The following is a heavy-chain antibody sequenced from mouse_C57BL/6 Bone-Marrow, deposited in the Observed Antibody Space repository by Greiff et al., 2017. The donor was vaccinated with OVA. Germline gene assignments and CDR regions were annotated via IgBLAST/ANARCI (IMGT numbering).Heavy chain of an antibody. CDR3: ARGGTTVRGFDY. V-gene: IGHV3-6*01. CDR1: GYSITSGYS. J-gene: IGHJ2*01. Sequence: EVKLQESGPGLVKPSQSLSLTCSVTGYSITSGYSWNWIRQFPGNKLEWMGYISYDGSNNYNPSLKNRISITRDTSKNQFFLKLNSVTTEDTATYYCARGGTTVRGFDYWGQGTTLTVSS. D-gene: IGHD1-1*01. CDR2: ISYDGSN.